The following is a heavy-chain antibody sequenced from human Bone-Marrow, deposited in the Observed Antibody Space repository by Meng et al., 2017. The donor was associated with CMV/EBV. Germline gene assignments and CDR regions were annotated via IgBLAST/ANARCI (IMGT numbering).Heavy chain of an antibody. CDR3: ARDVAIYCSGGSCYRGSYWFDP. D-gene: IGHD2-15*01. CDR2: INPNPNSGAT. V-gene: IGHV1-2*02. Sequence: ASVKVSCKASGYTFIGYYIHWVRQAPGQGLEWMGWINPNPNSGATAYAQKFQGRVTMTRDTSISTAYMELSRLRSDDTAVYYCARDVAIYCSGGSCYRGSYWFDPWGQGTLVTVSS. J-gene: IGHJ5*02. CDR1: GYTFIGYY.